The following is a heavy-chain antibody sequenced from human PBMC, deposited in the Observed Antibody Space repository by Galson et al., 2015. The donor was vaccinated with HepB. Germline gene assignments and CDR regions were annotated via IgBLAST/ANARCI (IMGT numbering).Heavy chain of an antibody. CDR2: ISVSGDST. CDR3: AKDTQGAVARNYFDY. CDR1: GFTFSSYA. V-gene: IGHV3-23*01. D-gene: IGHD6-19*01. J-gene: IGHJ4*02. Sequence: SLRLSCAASGFTFSSYAVSWVRQAPGKGLEWVSAISVSGDSTYYADSVKGRFTISRDNSKNTLYLQMNSLRAEDTAVYYCAKDTQGAVARNYFDYWGQGTLVTVSS.